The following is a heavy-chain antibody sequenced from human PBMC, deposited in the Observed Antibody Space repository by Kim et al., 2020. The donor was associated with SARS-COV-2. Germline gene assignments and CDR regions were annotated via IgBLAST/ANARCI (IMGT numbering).Heavy chain of an antibody. V-gene: IGHV3-23*01. Sequence: FADSVKGRFTISRDNLQNNLYLQMNSLRAEDTAVYYCAKDPDEGEPTTSDWGPGAPVTVSS. J-gene: IGHJ4*02. D-gene: IGHD1-1*01. CDR3: AKDPDEGEPTTSD.